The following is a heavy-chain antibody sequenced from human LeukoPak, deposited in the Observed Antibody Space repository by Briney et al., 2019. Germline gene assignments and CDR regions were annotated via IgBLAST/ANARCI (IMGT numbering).Heavy chain of an antibody. V-gene: IGHV3-30*04. CDR3: ARDFERFGELSDAFDI. CDR1: GFTFSSYA. Sequence: GGSLRLSCAASGFTFSSYAMHWVRQAPGKGLEWVAVISYDGSNKYYADSVKGRFTISRDNSKNTLYLQMNSLRAEDTAVYYCARDFERFGELSDAFDIWGQGTMVTVSS. CDR2: ISYDGSNK. D-gene: IGHD3-10*01. J-gene: IGHJ3*02.